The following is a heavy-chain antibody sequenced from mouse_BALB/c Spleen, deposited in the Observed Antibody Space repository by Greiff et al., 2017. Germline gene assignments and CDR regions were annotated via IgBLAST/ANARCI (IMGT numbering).Heavy chain of an antibody. CDR2: INPGSGGT. V-gene: IGHV1-54*03. CDR1: GYAFTNYL. CDR3: ARSIRPCAMDY. Sequence: QVQLQESGAELVRPGTSVKVSCKASGYAFTNYLIEWVKQRPGQGLEWIGVINPGSGGTNYNEKFKGKATLTADKSSSTAYMQPSSLTSDDSAVYFCARSIRPCAMDYWGQGTSVTVSS. J-gene: IGHJ4*01.